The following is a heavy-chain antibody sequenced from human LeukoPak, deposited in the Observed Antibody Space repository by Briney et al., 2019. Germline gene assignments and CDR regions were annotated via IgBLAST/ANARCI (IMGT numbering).Heavy chain of an antibody. J-gene: IGHJ4*02. D-gene: IGHD6-19*01. CDR3: ARDGGDQWLAGPGYFDY. Sequence: GGSLRLSCAASGFTFSSYAMSWVRQAPGKGLEWISYISSRGDTLYYADSVKGRFTISRDNAKDTLYLQMNSLRAEDTAVYYCARDGGDQWLAGPGYFDYWGQGSLVTVSS. CDR2: ISSRGDTL. V-gene: IGHV3-48*01. CDR1: GFTFSSYA.